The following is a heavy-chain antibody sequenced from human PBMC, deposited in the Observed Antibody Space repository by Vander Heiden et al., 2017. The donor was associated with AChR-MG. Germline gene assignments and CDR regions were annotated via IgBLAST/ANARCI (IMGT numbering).Heavy chain of an antibody. J-gene: IGHJ5*02. CDR3: ARAPNDYSSGWYGGENWFDP. CDR1: GGTFSSYA. D-gene: IGHD6-19*01. V-gene: IGHV1-69*06. Sequence: QVQLVQSGAEVKKSGSSVKVSCKASGGTFSSYAISWVRQAPGQGLEWMGGIIPIFGTANYAQKFQGRVTITADKSTSTAYMELSSLRSEDTAVYYCARAPNDYSSGWYGGENWFDPWGQGTLVTVSS. CDR2: IIPIFGTA.